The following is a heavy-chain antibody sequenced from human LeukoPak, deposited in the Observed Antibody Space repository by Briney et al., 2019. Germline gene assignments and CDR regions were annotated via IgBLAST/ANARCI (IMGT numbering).Heavy chain of an antibody. CDR3: ARKGYTSTGGLAAFDI. V-gene: IGHV3-23*01. J-gene: IGHJ3*02. CDR1: GFTFSSYA. Sequence: GGSLRLSCAASGFTFSSYAMSWVRQAPGKGLEWVSTINDSGGSTYYADSVKGRFTISRDNSKDTLYLQMSSLRADDTAVYYCARKGYTSTGGLAAFDIWGHGTMVTVSS. CDR2: INDSGGST. D-gene: IGHD6-13*01.